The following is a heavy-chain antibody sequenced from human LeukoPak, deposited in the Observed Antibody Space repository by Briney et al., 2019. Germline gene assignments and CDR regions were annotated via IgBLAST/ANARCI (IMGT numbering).Heavy chain of an antibody. CDR1: GYTFTSYD. V-gene: IGHV1-8*01. D-gene: IGHD3-22*01. CDR3: ARDRGDSSGSIWDY. CDR2: MNPDSGNT. J-gene: IGHJ4*02. Sequence: ASVKVSCKASGYTFTSYDINWVRQATGQGLEWMGWMNPDSGNTGYAQKFQGRVTMTRNTSISTAYMELSSLRSEDTAVYYCARDRGDSSGSIWDYWGQGTLVTVSS.